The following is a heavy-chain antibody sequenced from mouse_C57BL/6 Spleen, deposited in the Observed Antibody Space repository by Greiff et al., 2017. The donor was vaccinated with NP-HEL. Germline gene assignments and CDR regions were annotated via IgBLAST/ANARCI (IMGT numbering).Heavy chain of an antibody. Sequence: QVPLQQSGAELVKPGASVKLSCKASGSTFTRYWMQWLKQRPGQGLEWIGEIDPSDSYTNYNQKFKGKATLTVDTSSSTAYMQLSSLTSEDSAVYYCARGGSSYAMDYWGQGTSVTVSS. J-gene: IGHJ4*01. CDR1: GSTFTRYW. CDR3: ARGGSSYAMDY. V-gene: IGHV1-50*01. D-gene: IGHD1-1*01. CDR2: IDPSDSYT.